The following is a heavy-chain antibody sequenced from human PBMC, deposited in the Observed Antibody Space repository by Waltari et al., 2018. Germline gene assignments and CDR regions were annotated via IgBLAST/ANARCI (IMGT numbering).Heavy chain of an antibody. CDR1: SYSIRSGYF. J-gene: IGHJ5*02. CDR2: ISPSANA. Sequence: QVQLQESGPGLARPSETLSLTCVLSSYSIRSGYFWGWIRQPPGKGLEWVGGISPSANAYYNPSLKSRVTMSVDTSKNQFALKVTSVTAADTAIYYCVRDLGGSGNSWFDAWGQGTLVTVSS. V-gene: IGHV4-38-2*02. CDR3: VRDLGGSGNSWFDA. D-gene: IGHD3-10*01.